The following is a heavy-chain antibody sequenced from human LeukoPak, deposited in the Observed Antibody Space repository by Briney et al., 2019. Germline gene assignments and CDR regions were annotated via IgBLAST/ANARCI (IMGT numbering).Heavy chain of an antibody. CDR1: GGTFSSYT. D-gene: IGHD3-22*01. Sequence: SVKVSCKASGGTFSSYTISWVRQAPGQGLEWMGRIIPILGIANYAQKFQSRVTITADKSTSTAYMELSSLRSEDTAVYYCASPRRITMIVVVNDAFDIWGQGTMVTVSS. CDR2: IIPILGIA. CDR3: ASPRRITMIVVVNDAFDI. V-gene: IGHV1-69*02. J-gene: IGHJ3*02.